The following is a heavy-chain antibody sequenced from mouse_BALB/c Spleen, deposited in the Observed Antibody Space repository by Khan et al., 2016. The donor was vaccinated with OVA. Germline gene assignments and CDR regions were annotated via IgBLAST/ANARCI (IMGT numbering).Heavy chain of an antibody. Sequence: VELVESGAELMKPGASVKISCKATGYTFSSYWIEWVKQRPGHGLEWIGEILPGSGSSNYNERFKGKATFTADTSSNTVYMQLSSLTSDDSAVYYSAREGNHSYFDVWGAGTTVTVSS. CDR2: ILPGSGSS. J-gene: IGHJ1*01. D-gene: IGHD2-1*01. CDR3: AREGNHSYFDV. CDR1: GYTFSSYW. V-gene: IGHV1-9*01.